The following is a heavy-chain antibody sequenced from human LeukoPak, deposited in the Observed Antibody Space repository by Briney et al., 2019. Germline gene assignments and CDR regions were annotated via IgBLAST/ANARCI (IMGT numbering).Heavy chain of an antibody. CDR3: ARGSVRVGMDV. Sequence: PGGSLRLSCEASGITFSTSDMHWVRQAPGKGLEWVSVIGTAGDTYYADSVKGRFTISREIAKNSLYLQMNSLRAGDTAVYYCARGSVRVGMDVWGQGTTVTVSS. V-gene: IGHV3-13*01. CDR1: GITFSTSD. CDR2: IGTAGDT. D-gene: IGHD6-13*01. J-gene: IGHJ6*02.